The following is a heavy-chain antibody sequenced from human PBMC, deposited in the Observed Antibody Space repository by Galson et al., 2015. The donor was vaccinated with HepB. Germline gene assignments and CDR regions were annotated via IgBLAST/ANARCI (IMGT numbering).Heavy chain of an antibody. Sequence: QSGAEVKKPGASVKVSCKASGYTFTTYGISWVRQAPGQGLEWMGWISTYNANTNYAQKVQGRVTMTTDTSTSTAYMELRSLRSDDTAVYYCARGNLIAPRPDAGATGFDPWGQGTLVTVSS. J-gene: IGHJ5*02. D-gene: IGHD6-6*01. CDR2: ISTYNANT. V-gene: IGHV1-18*01. CDR3: ARGNLIAPRPDAGATGFDP. CDR1: GYTFTTYG.